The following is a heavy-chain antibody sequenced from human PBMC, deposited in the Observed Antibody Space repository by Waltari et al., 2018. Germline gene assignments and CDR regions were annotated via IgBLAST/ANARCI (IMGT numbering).Heavy chain of an antibody. CDR2: INHSGST. CDR3: ASSIYSGSYYFDY. V-gene: IGHV4-34*01. CDR1: GGSFSGYY. D-gene: IGHD1-26*01. Sequence: QVQLQQWGAGLLKHSETLSLTCAVYGGSFSGYYWSWIRQPPGKGLEWIGEINHSGSTNYNPSLKSRVTISVDTSKNQFSLKLSSVTAADTAVYYCASSIYSGSYYFDYWGQGTLVTVSS. J-gene: IGHJ4*02.